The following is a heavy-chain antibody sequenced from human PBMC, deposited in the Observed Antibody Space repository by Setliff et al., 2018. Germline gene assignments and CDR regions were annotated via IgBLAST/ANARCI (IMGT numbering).Heavy chain of an antibody. J-gene: IGHJ4*02. CDR2: VGDGDGGA. V-gene: IGHV3-23*01. CDR3: ARAGDAATNRKGVFEF. D-gene: IGHD1-26*01. CDR1: GLTFSSDA. Sequence: PGGSLRLSCAASGLTFSSDAMTWVRRAPGKGLEWVSAVGDGDGGAWYADSVKGRFTISRDNSKNTLYLEMSSLRVEDTAVYYCARAGDAATNRKGVFEFWGQGTLVTVSS.